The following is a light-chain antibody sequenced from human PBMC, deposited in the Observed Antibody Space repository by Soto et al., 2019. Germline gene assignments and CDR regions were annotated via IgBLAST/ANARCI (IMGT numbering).Light chain of an antibody. V-gene: IGKV3-20*01. J-gene: IGKJ2*01. CDR1: QSVSSSY. Sequence: EIVLTQSPGTLSLSPGERATLSCRASQSVSSSYLAWYQHKPGQAPRLLIYGASSRDTGIPDSFSGSGAGKDFTLTISRLEPEDFAVYYCQQYGSSPRYTFGQGTKLEIK. CDR3: QQYGSSPRYT. CDR2: GAS.